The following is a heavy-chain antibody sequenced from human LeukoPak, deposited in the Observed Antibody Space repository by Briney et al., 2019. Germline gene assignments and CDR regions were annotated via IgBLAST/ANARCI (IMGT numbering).Heavy chain of an antibody. V-gene: IGHV4-39*07. J-gene: IGHJ6*03. CDR3: ARENYYDSSWVIYYMDV. CDR1: GGSISSSSYY. CDR2: IYYSGRT. D-gene: IGHD3-22*01. Sequence: SETLSLTCTVSGGSISSSSYYWGWIRQPPGKGLEWIGSIYYSGRTYYNPSLTSRVTISVDTSKNQFSLKLSSVTAADTAVYYCARENYYDSSWVIYYMDVWGKGTTVTVSS.